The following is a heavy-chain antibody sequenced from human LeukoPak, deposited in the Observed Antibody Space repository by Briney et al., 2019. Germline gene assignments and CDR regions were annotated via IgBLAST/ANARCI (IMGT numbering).Heavy chain of an antibody. CDR2: ISAYNGNT. V-gene: IGHV1-18*01. D-gene: IGHD2-15*01. CDR1: GYTFTSYG. CDR3: ARDQVVVAAIRPHPFQH. Sequence: ASVKVSCKASGYTFTSYGISWVRQAPAQGLEWMGWISAYNGNTNYAQKLRGRVTMTTDTSTSTAYIELRSLRSDDTAVYYCARDQVVVAAIRPHPFQHWGQGTLVTVSS. J-gene: IGHJ1*01.